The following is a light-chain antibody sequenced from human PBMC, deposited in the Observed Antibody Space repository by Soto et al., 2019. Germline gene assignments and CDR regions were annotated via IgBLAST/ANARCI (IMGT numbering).Light chain of an antibody. Sequence: QSVLTQPASVSGPPGQSITISCTGSSGDVATYNYVSWYQQHPGKAPKLMIYEVTNRPSGVSNRFSGSKSGNTASLTISGLQGEDEADYYCSSFTSSSTLPFGTGTKVTVL. CDR1: SGDVATYNY. V-gene: IGLV2-14*01. J-gene: IGLJ1*01. CDR2: EVT. CDR3: SSFTSSSTLP.